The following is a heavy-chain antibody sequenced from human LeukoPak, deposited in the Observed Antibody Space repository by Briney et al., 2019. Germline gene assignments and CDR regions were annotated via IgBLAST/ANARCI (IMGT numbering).Heavy chain of an antibody. CDR2: IYYSGST. D-gene: IGHD6-6*01. CDR1: GGSISSYY. Sequence: PSETLSLTCTVSGGSISSYYWSWIRQPPGKGLEWIGYIYYSGSTNYNPSLKSRVTISVDTSKNQFSLKLSSVTAADTAVYYCARLSIAARHSYYYGMDVWGQGTTVTASS. V-gene: IGHV4-59*01. J-gene: IGHJ6*02. CDR3: ARLSIAARHSYYYGMDV.